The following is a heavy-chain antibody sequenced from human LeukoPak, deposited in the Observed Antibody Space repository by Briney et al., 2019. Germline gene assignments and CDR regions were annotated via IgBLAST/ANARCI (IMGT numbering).Heavy chain of an antibody. CDR1: GFTFSNYS. D-gene: IGHD5-12*01. CDR3: ARDRGGYEFFDY. CDR2: ISTRSGTI. J-gene: IGHJ4*02. V-gene: IGHV3-48*02. Sequence: GGSLRLSCTASGFTFSNYSMNWVRQAPGKGLEWVSYISTRSGTIYYTDSVKGRFTISRDNAKNSLYLQMNSLRDEDTAVYYCARDRGGYEFFDYWGQGILVTVSS.